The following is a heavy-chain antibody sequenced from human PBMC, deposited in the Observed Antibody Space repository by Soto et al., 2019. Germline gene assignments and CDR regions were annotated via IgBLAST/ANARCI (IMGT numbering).Heavy chain of an antibody. CDR2: INHSGST. Sequence: SETLSLTCAVYGGSFSGYYWSWIRQPPGKGLEWIGEINHSGSTNYNPSLKSRVTISVDTSKNQFSLKLSSVTAADTAVYYCATHERYCTNGVCYYFDYWGQGTLVTVSS. CDR1: GGSFSGYY. V-gene: IGHV4-34*01. CDR3: ATHERYCTNGVCYYFDY. J-gene: IGHJ4*02. D-gene: IGHD2-8*01.